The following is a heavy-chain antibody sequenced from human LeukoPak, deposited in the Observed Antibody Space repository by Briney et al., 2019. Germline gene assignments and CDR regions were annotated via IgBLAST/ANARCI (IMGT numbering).Heavy chain of an antibody. CDR2: INPNSGGT. V-gene: IGHV1-2*02. D-gene: IGHD3-3*01. CDR1: GYTFTGYY. J-gene: IGHJ4*02. Sequence: ASVKVSCKASGYTFTGYYMHWVRQAPGQGLEWMGWINPNSGGTNYAQKFQGRVTMTRDTSISTAYMELSRLRSDDTAVYYCARDSQLEWLLDYWGQGTLVTVSS. CDR3: ARDSQLEWLLDY.